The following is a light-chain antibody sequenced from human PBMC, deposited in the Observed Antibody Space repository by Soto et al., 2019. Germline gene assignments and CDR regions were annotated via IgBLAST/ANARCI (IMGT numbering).Light chain of an antibody. Sequence: DIQMTQSPSSLSASVGDRVTITCRASQSISSYLNWYQQKPGKAPNLLIYAASSLQSGVPSRFSGSGSGTDFTLTISSLQPEDFTTHYCQQGYSTPQTFGQGTKVEIK. CDR2: AAS. CDR1: QSISSY. J-gene: IGKJ1*01. CDR3: QQGYSTPQT. V-gene: IGKV1-39*01.